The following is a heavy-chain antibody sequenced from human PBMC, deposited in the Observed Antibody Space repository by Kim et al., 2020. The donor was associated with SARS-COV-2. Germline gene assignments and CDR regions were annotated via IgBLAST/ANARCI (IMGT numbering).Heavy chain of an antibody. Sequence: YAASVKGRFTISRDDSKNTAYLQMNSLKTEDTAVYYCTSHHSSGWYKGDYWGQGTLVTVSS. J-gene: IGHJ4*02. D-gene: IGHD6-19*01. CDR3: TSHHSSGWYKGDY. V-gene: IGHV3-73*01.